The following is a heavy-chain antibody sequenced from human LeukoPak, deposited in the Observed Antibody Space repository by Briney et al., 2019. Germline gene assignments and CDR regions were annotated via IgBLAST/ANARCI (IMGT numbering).Heavy chain of an antibody. D-gene: IGHD6-25*01. CDR2: IWYDGSQR. V-gene: IGHV3-33*01. CDR1: GFTFRNYG. Sequence: PGGSLRLSCAASGFTFRNYGMHWVRQAPGKGLEWVAVIWYDGSQRYHADSVKGRFTISRDNSNSTLYLQMNSLRVEDTAIYFCARVGKFENSGSLAFDHWGQGTLVTVSS. CDR3: ARVGKFENSGSLAFDH. J-gene: IGHJ4*02.